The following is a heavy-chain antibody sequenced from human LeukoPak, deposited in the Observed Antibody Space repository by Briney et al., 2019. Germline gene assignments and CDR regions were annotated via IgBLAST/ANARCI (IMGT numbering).Heavy chain of an antibody. CDR2: XSSSSSYI. Sequence: PGGSLRLSCAASGFTFSSYSMNWVRQAPGKGLXXXXXXSSSSSYIYYADSVKGRFTISRDNAKNSLYLQMNSLRAEDTAVYYCARDLVGATSVPNWFDPWGQGTLVTVSS. CDR3: ARDLVGATSVPNWFDP. D-gene: IGHD1-26*01. CDR1: GFTFSSYS. V-gene: IGHV3-21*01. J-gene: IGHJ5*02.